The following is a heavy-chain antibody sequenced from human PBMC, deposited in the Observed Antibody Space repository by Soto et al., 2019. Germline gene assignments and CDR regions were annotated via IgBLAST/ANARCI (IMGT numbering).Heavy chain of an antibody. CDR3: TRPFTDFWPGMDV. CDR1: GFTFSGSA. V-gene: IGHV3-73*02. J-gene: IGHJ6*02. CDR2: IRTRGNNYAT. D-gene: IGHD3-3*01. Sequence: EVQLVESGGGLVQPGGSLKVSCVASGFTFSGSAMHWVRQASGTGLEWVGRIRTRGNNYATTYSAALKGRFTISRDDSKNTTYLQMNDLKTEDTAIYYCTRPFTDFWPGMDVWGQGTTVTVS.